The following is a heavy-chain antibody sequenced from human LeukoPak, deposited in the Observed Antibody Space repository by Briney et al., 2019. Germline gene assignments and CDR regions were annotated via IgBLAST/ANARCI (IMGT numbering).Heavy chain of an antibody. V-gene: IGHV3-23*01. CDR2: ISGSGTST. CDR3: EGTYYYDSSDDY. CDR1: GFTFRSYD. D-gene: IGHD3-22*01. Sequence: PGESLRLSCAASGFTFRSYDMSWVRQAPGKGLEWVLPISGSGTSTYYADSVKGRFTISRDNSKNTLYLQMNSLRAEDTAVYYCEGTYYYDSSDDYWGQGTLVTVSS. J-gene: IGHJ4*02.